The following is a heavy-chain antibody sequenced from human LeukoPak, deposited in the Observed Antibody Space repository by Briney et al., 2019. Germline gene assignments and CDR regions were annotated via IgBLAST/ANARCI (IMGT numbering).Heavy chain of an antibody. D-gene: IGHD2-2*02. V-gene: IGHV4-59*12. Sequence: MASETLSLTCTVSGGSISSYYWSWIRQPPGKGLEWIGYIYYSGSTNYNPSLKSRVTISVDTSKNQFSLKLSSVTAADTAVYYCAMKAVPRPRLYDAFDFWGQGTVVTVSS. CDR1: GGSISSYY. CDR2: IYYSGST. J-gene: IGHJ3*01. CDR3: AMKAVPRPRLYDAFDF.